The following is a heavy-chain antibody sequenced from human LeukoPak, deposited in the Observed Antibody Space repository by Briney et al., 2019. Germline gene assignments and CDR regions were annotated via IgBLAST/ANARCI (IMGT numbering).Heavy chain of an antibody. CDR1: GGSFSGYY. CDR3: ASAYYDFWSDYPPPPYYFDY. V-gene: IGHV4-34*01. Sequence: ETLSLTCAVYGGSFSGYYWSWIRQPPGKGLEWIGEINHSGSTNYNPSLKSRVTISVDTSKNQFSLKLSSVTAADTAVYYCASAYYDFWSDYPPPPYYFDYWGQGTLVTVSS. D-gene: IGHD3-3*01. J-gene: IGHJ4*02. CDR2: INHSGST.